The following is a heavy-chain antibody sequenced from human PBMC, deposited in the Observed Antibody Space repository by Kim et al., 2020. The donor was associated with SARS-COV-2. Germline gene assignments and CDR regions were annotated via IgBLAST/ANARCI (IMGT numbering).Heavy chain of an antibody. V-gene: IGHV4-39*01. J-gene: IGHJ4*02. CDR2: IYYSGST. CDR1: GGSISSSTYY. D-gene: IGHD3-10*01. CDR3: ARQWMVRGIIEAFDH. Sequence: SETLSLTCTVSGGSISSSTYYWGWIRQPPGKGLEWIGSIYYSGSTYYNPSLKSRVTISVDTSKNQFSLKLSSVTAADTAVYYCARQWMVRGIIEAFDHWGQGTLVTVAS.